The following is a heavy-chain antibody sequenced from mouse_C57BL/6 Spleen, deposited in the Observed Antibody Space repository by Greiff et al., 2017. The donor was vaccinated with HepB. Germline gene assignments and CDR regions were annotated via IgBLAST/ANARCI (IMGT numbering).Heavy chain of an antibody. D-gene: IGHD2-1*01. Sequence: DVKLVESGGGLVKPGGSLKLSCAASGFTFSDYGMHWVRQAPEKGLEWVAYISSGSSTIYYADTVKGRFTISRDNAKNTLFLQMTSLRSEDTAMYYCAREKNGNYWYFDVWGTGTTVTVSS. CDR1: GFTFSDYG. V-gene: IGHV5-17*01. J-gene: IGHJ1*03. CDR3: AREKNGNYWYFDV. CDR2: ISSGSSTI.